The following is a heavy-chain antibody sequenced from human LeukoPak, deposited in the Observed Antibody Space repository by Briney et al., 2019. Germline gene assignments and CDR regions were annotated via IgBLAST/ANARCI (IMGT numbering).Heavy chain of an antibody. CDR1: GGSIGSGGYS. Sequence: SQTLSLTCAVSGGSIGSGGYSWSWIRQPPGKGLEWIGYIYHSGSTYYNPSLKSRVTISVDRSKNQFSLKLSSVTAADTAVYYCARQWEPGAFDIWGQGTMVTVSS. CDR3: ARQWEPGAFDI. CDR2: IYHSGST. J-gene: IGHJ3*02. V-gene: IGHV4-30-2*01. D-gene: IGHD1-26*01.